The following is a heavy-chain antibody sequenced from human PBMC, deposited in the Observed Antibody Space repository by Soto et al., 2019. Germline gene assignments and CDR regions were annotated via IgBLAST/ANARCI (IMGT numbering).Heavy chain of an antibody. V-gene: IGHV1-69*01. J-gene: IGHJ6*02. CDR1: GGTFSSYA. Sequence: QVQLVQSGAEVKKPGCSVKVSCKASGGTFSSYAISWVRQAPGQGLEWMGGIIPIFGTANYAQKFQGRVTITADESTSTAYMELSSLRSEDTAVYYCASLKYYYDSSGYGGYYYYGMDVWGQGTTVTVSS. CDR3: ASLKYYYDSSGYGGYYYYGMDV. CDR2: IIPIFGTA. D-gene: IGHD3-22*01.